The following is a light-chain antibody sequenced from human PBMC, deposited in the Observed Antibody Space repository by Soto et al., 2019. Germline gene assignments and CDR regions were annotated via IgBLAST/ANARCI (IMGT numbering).Light chain of an antibody. Sequence: QSALTQPASVSGSPGQSITISCTGTSSDVGGYNYVSWYQQHPGKAPKLMIYEVSDRPSGVSTRFSGSKSGNTASLTISGLQAEAEAYYNCCPYTPSSPNVFGPGTKVTVL. CDR2: EVS. CDR3: CPYTPSSPNV. V-gene: IGLV2-14*01. J-gene: IGLJ1*01. CDR1: SSDVGGYNY.